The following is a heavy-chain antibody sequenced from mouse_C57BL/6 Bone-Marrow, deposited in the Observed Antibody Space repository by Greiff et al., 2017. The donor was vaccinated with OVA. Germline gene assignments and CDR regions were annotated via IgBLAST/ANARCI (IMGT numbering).Heavy chain of an antibody. Sequence: QVTLKVCGPGILQSSQTLSLTCSFSGFSLSTSGMGVSWIRQPSGKGLEWLAHIYWVDDKRYNPSLKSRLTISKDTSRNQVFLKMSSVDTADTATYYCARYDDGAWFAYWGQGTLVTVSA. CDR1: GFSLSTSGMG. D-gene: IGHD2-4*01. CDR3: ARYDDGAWFAY. CDR2: IYWVDDK. J-gene: IGHJ3*01. V-gene: IGHV8-12*01.